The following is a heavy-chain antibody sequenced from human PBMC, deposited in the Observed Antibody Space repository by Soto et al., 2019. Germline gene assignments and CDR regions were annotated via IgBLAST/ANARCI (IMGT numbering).Heavy chain of an antibody. CDR2: IYWDDDK. D-gene: IGHD1-1*01. Sequence: QITLKESGPTRVKPTQTLTLACTFSGFSLSSSGVGVGWIRQPPGKALEQLALIYWDDDKRYSPSLKSRLTIPQDPSKNQMVLTMTNMDPVDTDTYYCAPRAGLPGNWDGGYFDFWGQGALVTVSS. CDR3: APRAGLPGNWDGGYFDF. CDR1: GFSLSSSGVG. J-gene: IGHJ4*02. V-gene: IGHV2-5*02.